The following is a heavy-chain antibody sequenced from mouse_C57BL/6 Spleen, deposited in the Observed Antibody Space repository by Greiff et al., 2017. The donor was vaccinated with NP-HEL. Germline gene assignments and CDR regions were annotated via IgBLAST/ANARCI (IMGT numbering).Heavy chain of an antibody. Sequence: EVKLMESGGGLVQSGRSLRLSCATSGFTFSDFYMEWVRQAPGKGLEWIAASRNKANDYTTEYSASVKGRFIVSRDTSQSILYLQMNALRAEDTAIYYCARDALNVYFDVWGTGTTVTVAS. CDR1: GFTFSDFY. V-gene: IGHV7-1*01. CDR2: SRNKANDYTT. J-gene: IGHJ1*03. CDR3: ARDALNVYFDV.